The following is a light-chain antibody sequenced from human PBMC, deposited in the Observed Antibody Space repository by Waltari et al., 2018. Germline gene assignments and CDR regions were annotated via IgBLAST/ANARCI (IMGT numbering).Light chain of an antibody. CDR2: EIS. Sequence: EIVMTQTPLSLPVTLGQPASISCRSSQSLVHIDGNTYLNWLHQRPGQPPRLLLYEISKRVSGVPDRVGGSGAGTDFTLEITRVEPDDVGIYYCSQTSQFPLTFGQGTRVEIK. V-gene: IGKV2-24*01. J-gene: IGKJ1*01. CDR3: SQTSQFPLT. CDR1: QSLVHIDGNTY.